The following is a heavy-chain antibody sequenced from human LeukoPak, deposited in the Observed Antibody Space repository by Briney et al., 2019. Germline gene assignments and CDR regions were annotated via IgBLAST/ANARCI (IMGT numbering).Heavy chain of an antibody. Sequence: GGSLRLSRAASGFTFSSYAMHWVRQAPGKGLEWVAVISYDGSNKYYADSVKGRFTISRDNSKNTLYLQMNSLRAEDTAVYYCARETGTTRASDIWGQGTMVTVSS. J-gene: IGHJ3*02. D-gene: IGHD1-7*01. CDR1: GFTFSSYA. V-gene: IGHV3-30*01. CDR2: ISYDGSNK. CDR3: ARETGTTRASDI.